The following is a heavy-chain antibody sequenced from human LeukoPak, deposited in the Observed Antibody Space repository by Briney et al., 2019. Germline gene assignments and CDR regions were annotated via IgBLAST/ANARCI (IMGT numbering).Heavy chain of an antibody. CDR3: ARDGITMRILEY. D-gene: IGHD3-10*01. Sequence: GGSLRLSCAASGFTFTDFYMSWIRQAPGKGLEWVSYISIDGTSIYYADSVRGRFTVSRDNPKNSLYLQMNSLRAEDTAVYYCARDGITMRILEYWGQGTLVTVSS. V-gene: IGHV3-11*04. CDR1: GFTFTDFY. CDR2: ISIDGTSI. J-gene: IGHJ4*02.